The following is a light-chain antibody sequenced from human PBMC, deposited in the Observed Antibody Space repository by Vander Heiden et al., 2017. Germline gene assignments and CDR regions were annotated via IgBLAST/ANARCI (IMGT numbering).Light chain of an antibody. CDR2: AAS. V-gene: IGKV1-6*01. Sequence: AIQMTQSASSLSASVGDRVTITCRASQGMRNDLGWYQQKPGKAPKLLIYAASSLQSGVPSRFSGSGSGTDFTLTISSLQPEDFATYYCRQDYNYPWTFGQGTKVEIK. CDR3: RQDYNYPWT. CDR1: QGMRND. J-gene: IGKJ1*01.